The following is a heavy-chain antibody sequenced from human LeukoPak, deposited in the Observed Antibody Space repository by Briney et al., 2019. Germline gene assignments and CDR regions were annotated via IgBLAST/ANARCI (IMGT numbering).Heavy chain of an antibody. J-gene: IGHJ6*03. Sequence: GGSLRLSCAASGFTFSSYNMNWVRQAPGKGLEWVSYISSSSSYIYYADSVKGRFIISRDDAKNSLYLQMNSLRAEDTAVYYCARQDYYYMDVWGKGTTVTVSS. CDR3: ARQDYYYMDV. V-gene: IGHV3-21*01. CDR1: GFTFSSYN. CDR2: ISSSSSYI.